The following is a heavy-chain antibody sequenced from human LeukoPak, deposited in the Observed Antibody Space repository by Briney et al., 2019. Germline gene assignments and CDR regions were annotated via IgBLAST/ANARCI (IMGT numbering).Heavy chain of an antibody. CDR3: AKDMSDYTNFPDV. CDR2: ISGGGGST. J-gene: IGHJ6*02. Sequence: GGSLRLSCAASGFIFTTYAMIWVRQAPGKGLEWVSTISGGGGSTFYADSVMGRFTIFRVNTKNTLYLQMNSLRAEDTAIYYCAKDMSDYTNFPDVWGQGTTVTVSS. V-gene: IGHV3-23*01. D-gene: IGHD4-11*01. CDR1: GFIFTTYA.